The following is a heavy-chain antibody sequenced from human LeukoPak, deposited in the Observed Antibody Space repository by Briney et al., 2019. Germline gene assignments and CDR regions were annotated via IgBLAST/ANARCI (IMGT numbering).Heavy chain of an antibody. CDR1: GGSISSGGYY. Sequence: SETLSLTCTVSGGSISSGGYYWSWIRQHPGKGLEWIGYIYYSGSTYYNPSLKSRVTISVDTSKNQFSLKLSSVTAADTAVYYCARAPGSGSYYGYWGQGTLVTVSS. CDR2: IYYSGST. CDR3: ARAPGSGSYYGY. V-gene: IGHV4-31*03. J-gene: IGHJ4*02. D-gene: IGHD3-10*01.